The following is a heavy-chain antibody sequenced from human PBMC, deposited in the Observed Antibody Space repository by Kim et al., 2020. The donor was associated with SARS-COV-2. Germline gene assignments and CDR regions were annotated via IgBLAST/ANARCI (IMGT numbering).Heavy chain of an antibody. Sequence: SETLSLTCAVYGGSLSGYYWNWIRQPPGQGLEWIAEINHNKTTYYNPSLKSRVTLSIDTSKNQFSLKLNSVTAADTAVYFCARSGIVGATPFDLWGQGSLVTVSS. CDR2: INHNKTT. CDR1: GGSLSGYY. V-gene: IGHV4-34*01. J-gene: IGHJ4*02. D-gene: IGHD1-26*01. CDR3: ARSGIVGATPFDL.